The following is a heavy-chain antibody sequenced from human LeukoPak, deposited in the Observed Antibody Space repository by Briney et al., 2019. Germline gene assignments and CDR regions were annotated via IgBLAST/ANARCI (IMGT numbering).Heavy chain of an antibody. D-gene: IGHD6-19*01. J-gene: IGHJ6*02. CDR1: GYSFSLYY. Sequence: ASVTVSFTTSGYSFSLYYIHWVRQAPGQGLEWVGIINTSAATTRYGQKFKGRVTATRDTSTSTVYMEMSSLKSEDTAVYYCARGLESSGWYGMDVWGQGTTIIVSS. CDR3: ARGLESSGWYGMDV. CDR2: INTSAATT. V-gene: IGHV1-46*01.